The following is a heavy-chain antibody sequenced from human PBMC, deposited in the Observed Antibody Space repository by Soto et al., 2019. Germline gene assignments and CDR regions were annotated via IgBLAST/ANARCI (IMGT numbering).Heavy chain of an antibody. CDR3: ARHQSSGWYGAGANWFDP. CDR1: GGSISSSSYY. J-gene: IGHJ5*02. CDR2: IYYSGST. Sequence: SETLSLTCTVSGGSISSSSYYWGWIRQPPGKGLEWIGSIYYSGSTYYNPSLKSRVTISVDTSKNQFSLKLSSVTAADTAVYYCARHQSSGWYGAGANWFDPWGQGTLVTVSS. V-gene: IGHV4-39*01. D-gene: IGHD6-19*01.